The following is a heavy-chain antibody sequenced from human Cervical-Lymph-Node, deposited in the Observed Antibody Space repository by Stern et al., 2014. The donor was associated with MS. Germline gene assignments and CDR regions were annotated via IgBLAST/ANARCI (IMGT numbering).Heavy chain of an antibody. Sequence: VQLVESGPEVKTPGSSVKVSCKASGGTFSSYGISWVRQAPGQGLEWVGGIITIFGTANYAAQHQARVTMTADTSTSTAYMDLSSLRSEDTAVYSCASGLIPRDHYNYYGMDVWGQGTTVTVSS. CDR2: IITIFGTA. D-gene: IGHD1-14*01. V-gene: IGHV1-69*06. J-gene: IGHJ6*02. CDR3: ASGLIPRDHYNYYGMDV. CDR1: GGTFSSYG.